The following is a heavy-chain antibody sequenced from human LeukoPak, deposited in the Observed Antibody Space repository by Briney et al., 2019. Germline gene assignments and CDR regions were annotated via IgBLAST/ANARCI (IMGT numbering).Heavy chain of an antibody. CDR1: GFTFSNAW. Sequence: GGSLRLSCAASGFTFSNAWMSWVRQAPGKGLEWVGRIKSETDGGTTDYAAPVKGRFTISRDDSKNTLYLQMNSLKTEDTAVYYCTTEPYYYDGSGHSVWGQGTLVTVSS. CDR3: TTEPYYYDGSGHSV. J-gene: IGHJ4*02. CDR2: IKSETDGGTT. D-gene: IGHD3-22*01. V-gene: IGHV3-15*01.